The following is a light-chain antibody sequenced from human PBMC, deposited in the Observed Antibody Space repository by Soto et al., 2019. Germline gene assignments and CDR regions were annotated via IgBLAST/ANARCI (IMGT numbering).Light chain of an antibody. V-gene: IGLV2-8*01. CDR2: EVN. CDR1: GSDIGTYKY. Sequence: QSALTQPPSASGSPGQSVTISCTGTGSDIGTYKYVSWYQPHPGQAPKLMIYEVNKRPSGVPDRFSGSKSGNTASLTVSGLQSEDEGDYYCTSYAGSSNWVFGGGTKLTVL. J-gene: IGLJ3*02. CDR3: TSYAGSSNWV.